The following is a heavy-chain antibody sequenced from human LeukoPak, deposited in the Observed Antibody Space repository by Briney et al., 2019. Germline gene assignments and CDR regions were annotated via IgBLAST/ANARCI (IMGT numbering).Heavy chain of an antibody. CDR3: ARDVTMVRGVPSNWFDP. D-gene: IGHD3-10*01. Sequence: SSVKVSCQDCGYTLTGYYMHWLRQAPGRGLDWVGWMNPNSGGTHYAHKVQVRMTMTRDTSISTAYMELSRLRSDDTAVYYCARDVTMVRGVPSNWFDPWGQGTLVTVSS. J-gene: IGHJ5*02. CDR1: GYTLTGYY. CDR2: MNPNSGGT. V-gene: IGHV1-2*02.